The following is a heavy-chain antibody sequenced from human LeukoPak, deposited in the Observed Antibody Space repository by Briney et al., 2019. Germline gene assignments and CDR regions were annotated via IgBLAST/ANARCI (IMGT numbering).Heavy chain of an antibody. CDR1: SGSISTSNYY. Sequence: SETLSLTCTVSSGSISTSNYYWGWVRQPPGKGLEWIGSIYYSGSTYYNPSLKSRVTISVDTSKNQFSLKLSSVTAADTAVYYCARGDYWGQGTLVTVSS. CDR3: ARGDY. V-gene: IGHV4-39*07. CDR2: IYYSGST. J-gene: IGHJ4*02.